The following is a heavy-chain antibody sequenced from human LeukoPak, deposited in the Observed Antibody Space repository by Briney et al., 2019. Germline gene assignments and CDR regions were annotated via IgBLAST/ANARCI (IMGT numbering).Heavy chain of an antibody. CDR2: IWYDGSNK. J-gene: IGHJ3*02. CDR3: ARALSSWYGVLGAFDI. V-gene: IGHV3-33*01. D-gene: IGHD6-13*01. Sequence: PGGSLRLSCAASGFTFSSYGMHWVRQAPGKGLERVAVIWYDGSNKYYADSVKGRFTISRDNSKNTLYLQMNSLRAEDTAVYYCARALSSWYGVLGAFDIWGQGTMVTVSS. CDR1: GFTFSSYG.